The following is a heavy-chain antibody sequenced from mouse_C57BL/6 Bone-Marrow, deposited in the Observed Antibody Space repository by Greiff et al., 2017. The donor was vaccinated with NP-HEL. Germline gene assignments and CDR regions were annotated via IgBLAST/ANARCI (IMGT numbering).Heavy chain of an antibody. V-gene: IGHV1-26*01. CDR2: INPNNGGT. D-gene: IGHD3-2*02. Sequence: VQLQQSGPELVKPGASVKISCKASGYTFTDYYMNWVKQSHGKSLEWIGDINPNNGGTSYNQKFKGKATLTVDKSSSTAYMELRSLTSEDSAVYYCARGSSGSYAMDYWGQGTSVTVSS. CDR1: GYTFTDYY. J-gene: IGHJ4*01. CDR3: ARGSSGSYAMDY.